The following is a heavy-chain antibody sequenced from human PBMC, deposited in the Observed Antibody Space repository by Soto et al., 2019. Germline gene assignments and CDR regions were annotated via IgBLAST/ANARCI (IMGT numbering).Heavy chain of an antibody. CDR1: GFSLSTSGVG. Sequence: QITLKESGPTLVKPTQTLTLTCTFSGFSLSTSGVGVCWIRQPPGKPLEWLALIYWDDDKRYSPSLKSRLTITKHTSKNQVVLTMNNIGPVDIATYYCTRYCSGGICYDYGFDVWAQVTTVTVCS. D-gene: IGHD2-15*01. J-gene: IGHJ6*02. CDR3: TRYCSGGICYDYGFDV. V-gene: IGHV2-5*02. CDR2: IYWDDDK.